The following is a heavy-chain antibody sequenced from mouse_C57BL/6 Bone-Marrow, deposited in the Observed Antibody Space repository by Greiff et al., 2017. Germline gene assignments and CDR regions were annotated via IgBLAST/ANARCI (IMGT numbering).Heavy chain of an antibody. CDR3: ARDYYGSSYWSYYFDY. Sequence: QVQLQQPGAELVMPGASVKLSCKASGYTFTSYWMHWVKQRPGQGLEWIGEIDPSDSYTNYNQKFKGKSTLTVDKSSSTAYMQFSSLTSEDSAVYYWARDYYGSSYWSYYFDYWGQGTTLTVSS. CDR2: IDPSDSYT. J-gene: IGHJ2*01. D-gene: IGHD1-1*01. CDR1: GYTFTSYW. V-gene: IGHV1-69*01.